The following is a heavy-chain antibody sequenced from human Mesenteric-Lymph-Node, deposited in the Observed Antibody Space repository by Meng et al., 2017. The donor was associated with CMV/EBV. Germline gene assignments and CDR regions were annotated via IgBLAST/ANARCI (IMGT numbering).Heavy chain of an antibody. V-gene: IGHV1-2*06. Sequence: QVQLVQSGTEVKKPGASVRVSCKASGYTFSDYYIYWVRQAPGQGLEWMGRINPNTGNTNYAEKFQGRVTMTRDTSISTAYMELGRLTSDDTAVYYCARDNVNPEGFDPWGQGTLVTVSS. CDR2: INPNTGNT. D-gene: IGHD2/OR15-2a*01. CDR1: GYTFSDYY. CDR3: ARDNVNPEGFDP. J-gene: IGHJ5*02.